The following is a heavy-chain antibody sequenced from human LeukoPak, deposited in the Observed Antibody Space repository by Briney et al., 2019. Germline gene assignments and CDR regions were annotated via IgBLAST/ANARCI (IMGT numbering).Heavy chain of an antibody. Sequence: SETLSLTCTVSGGSVSSGTYYWSWIRQPPGEGLEWIGYIYYSGSTNYNPSLKSRVTISVDTSKNQSSLKLSSVTAADTAVYYCARGSWELIVGMDVWGQGTTVTVSS. V-gene: IGHV4-61*01. CDR1: GGSVSSGTYY. CDR2: IYYSGST. J-gene: IGHJ6*02. D-gene: IGHD1-26*01. CDR3: ARGSWELIVGMDV.